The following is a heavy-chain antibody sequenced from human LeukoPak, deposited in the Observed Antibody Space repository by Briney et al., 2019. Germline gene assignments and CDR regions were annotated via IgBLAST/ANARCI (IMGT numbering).Heavy chain of an antibody. CDR2: ITSSSDYI. V-gene: IGHV3-21*04. J-gene: IGHJ4*02. D-gene: IGHD5-24*01. CDR1: GFTFPTYS. CDR3: ARGGRDGYKTPFDY. Sequence: GGSLRLSCAASGFTFPTYSIHWVRQAPGKGLEWVSSITSSSDYIYYADSVKGRFTISRDNSKNTLYLQMNSLRAEDTAVYYCARGGRDGYKTPFDYWGQGTLVTVSS.